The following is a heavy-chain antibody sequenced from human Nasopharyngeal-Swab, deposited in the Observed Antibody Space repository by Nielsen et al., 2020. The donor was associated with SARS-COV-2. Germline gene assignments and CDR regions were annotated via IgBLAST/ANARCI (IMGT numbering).Heavy chain of an antibody. J-gene: IGHJ3*02. CDR1: GFTFSSYW. D-gene: IGHD6-19*01. Sequence: GESLKISCAASGFTFSSYWMHWVRQAPGKGLVWVSRINSDGSSTRDADSVKGRFTISRDNAKNTLYLQMNSLRAEDTAVYYCARPGSSGSYDAFDIWGQGTMGTVSS. CDR3: ARPGSSGSYDAFDI. V-gene: IGHV3-74*01. CDR2: INSDGSST.